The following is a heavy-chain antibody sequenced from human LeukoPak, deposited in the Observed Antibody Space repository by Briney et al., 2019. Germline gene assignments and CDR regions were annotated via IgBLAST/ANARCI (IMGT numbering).Heavy chain of an antibody. V-gene: IGHV3-9*01. J-gene: IGHJ5*02. Sequence: GRSLRLSCAASGFTFDDYAMHWVRHAPGKGLEWVSGISWNSGSIGYADSVKGRFTISRDNAKNSLYLQMNSLRAEDTALYYCAKDYGSGSYSFGWFDPWGQGTLVTVSS. CDR2: ISWNSGSI. CDR3: AKDYGSGSYSFGWFDP. D-gene: IGHD3-10*01. CDR1: GFTFDDYA.